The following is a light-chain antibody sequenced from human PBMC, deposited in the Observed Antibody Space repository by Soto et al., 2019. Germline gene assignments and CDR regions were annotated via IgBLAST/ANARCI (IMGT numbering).Light chain of an antibody. J-gene: IGKJ1*01. Sequence: QLTQSPSSLSASVGDRVTITCRASQSIDIYLHWYQQKPGKAPKLLIYSASSSQRGVPSRFSGSGSGTDFTLTISSRQPEDSATYYCQQSYSHPTFGQGTKVEVK. V-gene: IGKV1-39*01. CDR2: SAS. CDR1: QSIDIY. CDR3: QQSYSHPT.